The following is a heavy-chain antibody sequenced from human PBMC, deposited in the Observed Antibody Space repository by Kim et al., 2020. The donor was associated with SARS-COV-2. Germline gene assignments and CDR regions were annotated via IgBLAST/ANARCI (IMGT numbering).Heavy chain of an antibody. V-gene: IGHV3-23*01. CDR2: ISTSGTNT. CDR1: GFTFSTYA. J-gene: IGHJ4*02. D-gene: IGHD1-26*01. CDR3: AKRMLSRSGNYYFDY. Sequence: GGSLRLSCAASGFTFSTYAMTWVRQAPGKGLEWVSAISTSGTNTYYADSVKGRFTISRDNSKNTLYLQMNSLRAGDKAVYYCAKRMLSRSGNYYFDYWGQGTLITVSS.